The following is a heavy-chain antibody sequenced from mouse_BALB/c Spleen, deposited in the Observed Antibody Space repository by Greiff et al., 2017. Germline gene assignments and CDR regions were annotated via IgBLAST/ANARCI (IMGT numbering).Heavy chain of an antibody. V-gene: IGHV5-6*01. CDR2: ISSGGSYT. Sequence: DVHLVESGGDLVKPGGSLKLSCAASGFTFSSYGMSWVRQTPDKRLEWVATISSGGSYTYYPDSVKGRFTISRDNAKNTLYLQMSSLKSEDTAMYYCARHRADSSGYIYAMDYWGQGTSVTVSS. J-gene: IGHJ4*01. CDR1: GFTFSSYG. D-gene: IGHD3-2*01. CDR3: ARHRADSSGYIYAMDY.